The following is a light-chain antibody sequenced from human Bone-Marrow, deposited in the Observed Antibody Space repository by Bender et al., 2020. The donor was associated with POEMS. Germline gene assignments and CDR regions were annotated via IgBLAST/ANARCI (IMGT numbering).Light chain of an antibody. J-gene: IGLJ2*01. V-gene: IGLV2-11*01. CDR2: KVT. CDR1: SSDVGGYNS. CDR3: CSSADSLLV. Sequence: QSALTQPASVSGSPGQSVTISCTGISSDVGGYNSVSWYQHHPGQAPTVIIFKVTQRPSGVPDRFSGSKSGNTASLTISGLRADDEADYYCCSSADSLLVFGGGTKLTVL.